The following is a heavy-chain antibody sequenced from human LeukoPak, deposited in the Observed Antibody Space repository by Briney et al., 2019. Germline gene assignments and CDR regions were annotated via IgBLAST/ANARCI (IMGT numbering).Heavy chain of an antibody. D-gene: IGHD3-10*01. CDR3: ARDNYYGSGSSFDY. J-gene: IGHJ4*02. V-gene: IGHV3-53*01. CDR2: IYSGGST. CDR1: GFTVSSNY. Sequence: GGSLRLSCAASGFTVSSNYMSWVRQAPGKGLEWVSVIYSGGSTYYADSVKGRFTTSRDNSKNTLYLQMNSLRAEDTAVYYCARDNYYGSGSSFDYWGQGTLVTVSS.